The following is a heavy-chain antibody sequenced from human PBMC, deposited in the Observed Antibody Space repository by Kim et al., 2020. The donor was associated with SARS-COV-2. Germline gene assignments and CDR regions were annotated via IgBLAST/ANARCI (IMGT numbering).Heavy chain of an antibody. V-gene: IGHV3-33*01. CDR1: GFTFSSYG. D-gene: IGHD3-3*01. CDR3: ARDQFPVLRDDFWSGYWNPIDY. J-gene: IGHJ4*02. Sequence: GGSLRLSCAASGFTFSSYGMHWVRQAPGKGLEWVAVIWYDGSNKYYAYSVKGRFTISRDNSKNTLYLQMNSLRAEDTAVYYCARDQFPVLRDDFWSGYWNPIDYWGQGTLVTVSS. CDR2: IWYDGSNK.